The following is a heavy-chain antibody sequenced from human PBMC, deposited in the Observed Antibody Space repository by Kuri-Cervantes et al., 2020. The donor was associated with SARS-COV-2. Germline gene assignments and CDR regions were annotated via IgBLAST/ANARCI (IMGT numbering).Heavy chain of an antibody. V-gene: IGHV4-4*07. CDR2: IYTSGST. CDR1: GGSISSYY. CDR3: GRVSWIQLWRRYSDS. J-gene: IGHJ4*02. D-gene: IGHD5-18*01. Sequence: SETLSLTCTVSGGSISSYYWSWIRQPAGKGLEWIGRIYTSGSTNYNSSLKSRVTISVDTSKNQFSLKLSPVTAADTAVYYCGRVSWIQLWRRYSDSWGQGTLVTVSS.